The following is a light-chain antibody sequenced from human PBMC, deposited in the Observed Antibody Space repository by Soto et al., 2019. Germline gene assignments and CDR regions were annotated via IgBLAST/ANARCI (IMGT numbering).Light chain of an antibody. CDR3: CAFAGSSTFVV. J-gene: IGLJ2*01. V-gene: IGLV2-23*03. CDR2: EGS. Sequence: QSALTQPASVAGSPGQSITISCTGTSSDVGSYNLVSWYQQHPGKAPKLMIYEGSKRPAGVSNRFSGSKAGNTASLTSAGHQAEDEPDYYCCAFAGSSTFVVFGGGTKLTV. CDR1: SSDVGSYNL.